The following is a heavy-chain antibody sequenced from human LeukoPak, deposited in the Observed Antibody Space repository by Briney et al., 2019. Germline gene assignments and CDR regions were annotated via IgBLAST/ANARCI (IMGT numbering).Heavy chain of an antibody. CDR1: GYTFTGYC. Sequence: ASVKVSCKASGYTFTGYCIHWVRHAPGQGLEWMGWINPNSGGTNYAQKFQGRVTMTRDTSISTAYMELSRLRSDDTAVYYCARVFQKQLSDYWGQGSLVTVAS. CDR3: ARVFQKQLSDY. J-gene: IGHJ4*02. D-gene: IGHD6-13*01. V-gene: IGHV1-2*02. CDR2: INPNSGGT.